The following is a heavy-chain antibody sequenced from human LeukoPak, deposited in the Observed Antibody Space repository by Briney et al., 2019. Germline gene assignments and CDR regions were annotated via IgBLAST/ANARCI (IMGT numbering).Heavy chain of an antibody. V-gene: IGHV3-30*02. Sequence: GGSLRLSCVASGFTFSSYGMHWVRQAPGKGLEWVAFIFYDGSNKYYADSVKGRFTISRDNSKNTVYLQMNSLRTEDTAVYYCAKGDGAVAGTQNYWGQGDLVTVS. CDR2: IFYDGSNK. J-gene: IGHJ4*02. CDR1: GFTFSSYG. CDR3: AKGDGAVAGTQNY. D-gene: IGHD6-19*01.